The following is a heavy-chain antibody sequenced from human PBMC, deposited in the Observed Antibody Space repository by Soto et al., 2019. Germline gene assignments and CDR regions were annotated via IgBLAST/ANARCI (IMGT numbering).Heavy chain of an antibody. CDR3: ARERFLIAAAGMYYFDY. Sequence: GGSLRLSCAASGFTFSSYGMHWVRQAPGKGLEWVAVIWYDGSNKYYADSVKGRFTISRDNSKNTLYLQMNSLRAEDTAVYYCARERFLIAAAGMYYFDYWGQGTLVTVSS. V-gene: IGHV3-33*01. D-gene: IGHD6-13*01. CDR1: GFTFSSYG. J-gene: IGHJ4*02. CDR2: IWYDGSNK.